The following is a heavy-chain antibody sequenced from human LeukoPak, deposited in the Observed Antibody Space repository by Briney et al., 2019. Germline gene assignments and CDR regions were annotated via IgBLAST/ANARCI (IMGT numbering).Heavy chain of an antibody. CDR1: GFTFSSYS. V-gene: IGHV3-30*18. CDR2: ISYDGSNK. D-gene: IGHD3-22*01. Sequence: PGGSLRLSCAASGFTFSSYSMNWVRQAPGKGLEWVAVISYDGSNKYYADSVKGRFTISRDNSKNTLYLQMNSLRAEDTAVYYCAKSLYYYDSSGYQDYWGQGTLVTVSS. CDR3: AKSLYYYDSSGYQDY. J-gene: IGHJ4*02.